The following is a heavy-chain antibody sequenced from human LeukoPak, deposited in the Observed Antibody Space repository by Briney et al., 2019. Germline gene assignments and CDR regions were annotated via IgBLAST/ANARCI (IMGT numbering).Heavy chain of an antibody. J-gene: IGHJ4*02. Sequence: SETLSLTCTVSGGSISSSSYYWGWIRQPPGKGLEWIESIYYSGSTYYNPSLKSRVTISVDTSKNQFSLKLSSVTAADTAVYYCARATHSSGWYNFDYWGQGTLVTVSS. CDR2: IYYSGST. D-gene: IGHD6-19*01. V-gene: IGHV4-39*07. CDR3: ARATHSSGWYNFDY. CDR1: GGSISSSSYY.